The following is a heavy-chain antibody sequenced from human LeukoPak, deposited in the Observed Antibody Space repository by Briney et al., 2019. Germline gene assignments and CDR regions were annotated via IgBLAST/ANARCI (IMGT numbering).Heavy chain of an antibody. V-gene: IGHV3-23*01. CDR2: ISGSGGST. Sequence: GASLRLSCAASGFTFSTYAMSWVRQAPGKGLEWVSAISGSGGSTYYADSAKGRFTISRDNSKNTLYLQMNSLRADDTALYYCAKGDRGYCSGASCYPFDYWGQGTLVTVSS. CDR1: GFTFSTYA. J-gene: IGHJ4*02. D-gene: IGHD2-15*01. CDR3: AKGDRGYCSGASCYPFDY.